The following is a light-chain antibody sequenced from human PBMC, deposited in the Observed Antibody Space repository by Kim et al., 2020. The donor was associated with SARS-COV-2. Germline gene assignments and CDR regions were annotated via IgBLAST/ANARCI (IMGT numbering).Light chain of an antibody. CDR1: QSVRTY. Sequence: EIVLTQSPATLSLSPGEGATVSCRASQSVRTYLAWYQQKSGQAPRLLIYDASNMATGIPAKFTGSGSGTDFTLTISSLEPEDFAIYYCQQRSSWPWTFGQGTKVDIK. V-gene: IGKV3-11*01. J-gene: IGKJ1*01. CDR2: DAS. CDR3: QQRSSWPWT.